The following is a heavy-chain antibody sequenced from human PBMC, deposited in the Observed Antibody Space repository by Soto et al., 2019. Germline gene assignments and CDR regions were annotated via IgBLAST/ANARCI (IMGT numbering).Heavy chain of an antibody. Sequence: SVKVSCKASGGTFSSYAISWVRQAPGQGLEWMGGIIPIFGTANYAQKFQGRVTITADESTSTAYMELSSLRSEDTAVYYCARRGHGKTGTTYFDYWGQGTLVTVSS. CDR2: IIPIFGTA. J-gene: IGHJ4*02. D-gene: IGHD1-7*01. CDR1: GGTFSSYA. V-gene: IGHV1-69*13. CDR3: ARRGHGKTGTTYFDY.